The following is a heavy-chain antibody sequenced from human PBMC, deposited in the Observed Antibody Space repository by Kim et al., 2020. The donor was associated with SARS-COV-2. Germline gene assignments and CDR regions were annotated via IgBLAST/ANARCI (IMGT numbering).Heavy chain of an antibody. CDR2: INPSGGST. D-gene: IGHD6-19*01. Sequence: ASVKVSCKASGYTFTSYYMHWVRQAPGQGLEWMGIINPSGGSTSYAQKFQGRVTMTRDPSTSTFYMELSSLISEDTAVYYCARVLGERSGWANYYYNGMDVWGQGTTVTVSS. CDR1: GYTFTSYY. V-gene: IGHV1-46*01. CDR3: ARVLGERSGWANYYYNGMDV. J-gene: IGHJ6*02.